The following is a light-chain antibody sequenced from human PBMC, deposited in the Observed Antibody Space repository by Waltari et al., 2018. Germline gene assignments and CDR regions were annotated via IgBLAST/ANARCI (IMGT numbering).Light chain of an antibody. CDR3: AAWDDSLKGVL. CDR1: RSTIGTNA. V-gene: IGLV1-36*01. Sequence: QSVLTQTPSVSEAPRQRVTISCSGSRSTIGTNAVNWYQQVPGKAPKLLVFAVDLLPSGVSDRFSGSKSGTSASLAISGLRSEDEGVYFCAAWDDSLKGVLFGGGTKLTVL. CDR2: AVD. J-gene: IGLJ2*01.